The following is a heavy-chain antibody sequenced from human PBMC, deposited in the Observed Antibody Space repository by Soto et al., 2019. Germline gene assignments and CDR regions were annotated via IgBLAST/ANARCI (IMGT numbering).Heavy chain of an antibody. Sequence: QVQLVESGGGLVKPGGSLRLSCAASGFTFSDYYMSWIRQAPGKGLEWVSYISSSSSYTNYADSVKGRFTISRDNAKNSLYLQMTGLRAEDTAVYYCARDRGQWLVRGYFDYWGQGTLVTVSS. CDR1: GFTFSDYY. V-gene: IGHV3-11*06. D-gene: IGHD6-19*01. J-gene: IGHJ4*02. CDR2: ISSSSSYT. CDR3: ARDRGQWLVRGYFDY.